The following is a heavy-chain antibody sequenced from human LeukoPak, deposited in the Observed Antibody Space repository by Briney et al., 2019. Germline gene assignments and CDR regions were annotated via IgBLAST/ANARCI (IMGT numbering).Heavy chain of an antibody. CDR1: GGSISSSSYY. Sequence: SETLSLTCTVSGGSISSSSYYWGWIRQPPGKGLKWIGSIYYSGSTYYNPSLKSRVTISVDTSKNQFSLKLSSVTAADTAVYYCARGGLIGGWGTRYYFDYWGQGTLVTVSS. J-gene: IGHJ4*02. V-gene: IGHV4-39*01. D-gene: IGHD6-19*01. CDR3: ARGGLIGGWGTRYYFDY. CDR2: IYYSGST.